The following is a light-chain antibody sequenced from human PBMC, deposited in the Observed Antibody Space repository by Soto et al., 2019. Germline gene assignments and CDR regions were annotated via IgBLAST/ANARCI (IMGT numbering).Light chain of an antibody. CDR1: QSLLHRDGRTY. Sequence: DIVMTQSPPTLPVTPGEPASISCRSSQSLLHRDGRTYLDWYLQKPGQSPQVLIYLGSNRASGVPDRFSGSGSGTDFTLKISRVEAEDVGVYYCMQLLQLPWTFGQGTKVEIK. V-gene: IGKV2-28*01. CDR2: LGS. CDR3: MQLLQLPWT. J-gene: IGKJ1*01.